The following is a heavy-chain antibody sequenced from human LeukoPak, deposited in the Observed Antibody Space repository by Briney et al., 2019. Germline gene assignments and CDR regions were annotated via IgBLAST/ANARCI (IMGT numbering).Heavy chain of an antibody. D-gene: IGHD3-10*01. J-gene: IGHJ3*02. Sequence: GGSLRLSCAASGFTVSSNYMSWVRQAPGKGLEWVSVIYSGGSTYYADSVKGRFTISRDNSKNTLYLQMNSLRAEDTAVYYCARERSPWFGERERAFDIWGQGTMVTVSS. CDR2: IYSGGST. CDR3: ARERSPWFGERERAFDI. CDR1: GFTVSSNY. V-gene: IGHV3-66*01.